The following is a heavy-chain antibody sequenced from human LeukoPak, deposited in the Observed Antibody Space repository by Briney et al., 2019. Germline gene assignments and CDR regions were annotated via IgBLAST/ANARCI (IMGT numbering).Heavy chain of an antibody. CDR1: GYTFTGYY. D-gene: IGHD3-10*01. J-gene: IGHJ4*02. CDR2: INPNSGGT. CDR3: ARGEYGSGSYYGGY. Sequence: ASVTVSCKASGYTFTGYYMHWVRQAPGQGLEWMGWINPNSGGTNYAQKFQGRVTMTRDTSISTAYMELSRLRSDDTAVYYCARGEYGSGSYYGGYWGQGTLVTVSS. V-gene: IGHV1-2*02.